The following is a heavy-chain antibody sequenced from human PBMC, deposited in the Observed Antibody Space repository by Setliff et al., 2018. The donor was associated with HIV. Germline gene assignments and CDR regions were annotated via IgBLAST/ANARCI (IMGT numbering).Heavy chain of an antibody. CDR2: IYTSGRT. V-gene: IGHV4-4*08. D-gene: IGHD3-22*01. CDR1: GGSISSYY. Sequence: SETLSLTCTVSGGSISSYYWSWIRQPPGKGLEWIGPIYTSGRTNYNPSLKSRVTISVDRSKNQFSLNLSSVTAADTALYYCASLFHDTSAPWLYYFDYWGQGTLVTVSS. CDR3: ASLFHDTSAPWLYYFDY. J-gene: IGHJ4*02.